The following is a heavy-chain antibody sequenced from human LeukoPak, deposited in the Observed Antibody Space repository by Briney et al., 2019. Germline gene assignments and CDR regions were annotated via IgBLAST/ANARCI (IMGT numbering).Heavy chain of an antibody. J-gene: IGHJ3*02. D-gene: IGHD2-15*01. CDR3: AREYCSGGSCYSEGVDAFDI. CDR1: GGSISSGSYY. CDR2: IYTSGST. V-gene: IGHV4-61*02. Sequence: SETLSLTCTVSGGSISSGSYYWSWIRQPAGKGLEWIGRIYTSGSTNYNPSLKSRVTISVDTSKNQFSLKLSSVTAADTAVYYCAREYCSGGSCYSEGVDAFDIWGQGTMVTVSS.